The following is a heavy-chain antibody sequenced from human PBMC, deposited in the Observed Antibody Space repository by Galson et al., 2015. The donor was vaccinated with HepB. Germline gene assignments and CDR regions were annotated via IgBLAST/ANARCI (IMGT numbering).Heavy chain of an antibody. J-gene: IGHJ4*02. D-gene: IGHD3-3*01. V-gene: IGHV3-7*03. CDR2: IKQDGSEK. CDR3: ARELGLRFLEWLSHNFDY. CDR1: GFTFSSYW. Sequence: SLRLSCAASGFTFSSYWMSWVRQAPGKGLEWVANIKQDGSEKYYVDSVKGRFTISRDNAKNSLYLQMNSLRAEDTAVYYCARELGLRFLEWLSHNFDYWGQGTLVTVSS.